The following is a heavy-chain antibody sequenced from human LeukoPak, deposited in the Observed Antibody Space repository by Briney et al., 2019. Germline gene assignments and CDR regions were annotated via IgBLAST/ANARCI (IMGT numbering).Heavy chain of an antibody. CDR1: GYSFTSYW. Sequence: GESLKISCKGSGYSFTSYWIGWVRQVPGKGLEWMGIIYPGDPDTRYSPSFQGQVTISADKSISTAYLQWSSLKASDTAMYYCAITKQQLGLGGAFDIWGQGTMATVSS. CDR2: IYPGDPDT. J-gene: IGHJ3*02. V-gene: IGHV5-51*01. CDR3: AITKQQLGLGGAFDI. D-gene: IGHD6-13*01.